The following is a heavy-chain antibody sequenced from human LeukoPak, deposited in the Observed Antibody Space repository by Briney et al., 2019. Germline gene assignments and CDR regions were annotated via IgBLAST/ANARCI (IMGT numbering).Heavy chain of an antibody. D-gene: IGHD6-13*01. J-gene: IGHJ6*03. CDR2: INPNSGGT. V-gene: IGHV1-2*02. CDR1: GYTFTGYY. Sequence: ASVKVSCKASGYTFTGYYMHWVRQAPGQGLEWMGWINPNSGGTNYAQKFQGRVTMTRDMSTSTVYVELSSLRSEDTAVYYCARSFGASQQYSSSWYYYYMDVWGKGTTVTVSS. CDR3: ARSFGASQQYSSSWYYYYMDV.